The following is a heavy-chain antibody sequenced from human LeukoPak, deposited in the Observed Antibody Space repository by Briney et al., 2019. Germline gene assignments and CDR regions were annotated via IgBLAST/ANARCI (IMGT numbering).Heavy chain of an antibody. CDR3: PRAGRGYSNGFPLDY. CDR2: INPNSGGT. CDR1: GYTFSGYY. Sequence: ASVKVSCKASGYTFSGYYMHWVRQAPGQGLEWMGWINPNSGGTNYAQKFQGRVTMTRDTSISTAYMELSRLRSDDTAVYYCPRAGRGYSNGFPLDYWGQGTLVTVSS. D-gene: IGHD5-18*01. V-gene: IGHV1-2*02. J-gene: IGHJ4*02.